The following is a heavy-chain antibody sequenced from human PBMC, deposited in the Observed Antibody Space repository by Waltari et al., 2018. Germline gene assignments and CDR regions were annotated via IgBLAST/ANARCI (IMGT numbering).Heavy chain of an antibody. J-gene: IGHJ5*02. CDR3: ARDEGLFGVVTNWFDP. V-gene: IGHV1-46*01. CDR2: INPSGGST. D-gene: IGHD3-3*01. Sequence: QVQLVQSGAEVKKPGASVKVSCKASGYTFTSHYMHWVRQAPGQGLEWMGIINPSGGSTSYAQKFQGRVTMTRDTSTSTVYMELSSLRSEDTAVYYCARDEGLFGVVTNWFDPWGQGTLVTVSS. CDR1: GYTFTSHY.